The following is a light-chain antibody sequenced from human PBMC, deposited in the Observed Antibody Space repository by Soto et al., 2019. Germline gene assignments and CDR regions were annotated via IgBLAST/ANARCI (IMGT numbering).Light chain of an antibody. J-gene: IGLJ3*02. CDR1: SGYSNYK. CDR3: GADHDSGNNFVGV. V-gene: IGLV9-49*01. CDR2: VGTGGIVG. Sequence: QSVLTQPTSASASLGASVTLTCTLSSGYSNYKVDWYQQRPGKGPRFVMRVGTGGIVGSKGDGIPDRFSVLGSGLNRYLTIKNIQEEDESDYTCGADHDSGNNFVGVFGGGTKLTVL.